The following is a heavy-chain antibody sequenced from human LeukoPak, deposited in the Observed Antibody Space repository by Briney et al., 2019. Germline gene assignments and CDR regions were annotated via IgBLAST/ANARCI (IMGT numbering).Heavy chain of an antibody. V-gene: IGHV4-30-2*01. J-gene: IGHJ4*02. Sequence: SQTLSLTCTVSGGSISSGGYYWSWIRQPPGKGLEWIGYIYHSGSTYYNPSLKSRVTILVDRSKNQFSLKLSSVTAADTAVYYCARAGDILTGWHFDYWGQGTLVTVSS. CDR3: ARAGDILTGWHFDY. CDR1: GGSISSGGYY. D-gene: IGHD3-9*01. CDR2: IYHSGST.